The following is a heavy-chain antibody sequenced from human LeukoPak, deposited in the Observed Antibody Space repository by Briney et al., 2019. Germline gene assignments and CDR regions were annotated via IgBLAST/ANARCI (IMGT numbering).Heavy chain of an antibody. V-gene: IGHV3-23*01. CDR2: ISGSGGST. CDR1: GYTFTSYG. D-gene: IGHD6-6*01. Sequence: SCKASGYTFTSYGISWVRQAPGKGLEWVSAISGSGGSTYYADSVKGRFTISRDNSKNTLYLQMNSLRAEDTAVYYCAKRTLYSSSSDYWGQGTLVTVSS. CDR3: AKRTLYSSSSDY. J-gene: IGHJ4*02.